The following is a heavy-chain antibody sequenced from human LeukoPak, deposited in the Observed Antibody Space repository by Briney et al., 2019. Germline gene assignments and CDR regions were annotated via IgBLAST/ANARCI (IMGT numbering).Heavy chain of an antibody. CDR3: ARLKGPPDSDY. CDR1: GASNSSSSYY. Sequence: SETLSLTCTVSGASNSSSSYYWGWIRQPPGKGLEWIGSIYYSGSTYYNPSLKSRVTISVDTSKNQFSLKLSSVTAADTALYYCARLKGPPDSDYWGQGTLVTVSS. J-gene: IGHJ4*02. CDR2: IYYSGST. V-gene: IGHV4-39*01.